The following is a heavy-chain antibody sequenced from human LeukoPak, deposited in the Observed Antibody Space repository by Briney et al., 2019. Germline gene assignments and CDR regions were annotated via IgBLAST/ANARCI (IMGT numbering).Heavy chain of an antibody. J-gene: IGHJ4*02. V-gene: IGHV4-39*01. CDR3: ARRYSYGPFDH. CDR1: GGSISSSSHY. Sequence: PSETLSLTCTVSGGSISSSSHYWGWIRQPPGKGLEWIGSIYYSGSSYYNPSLKSRVTISVDTSKNQFSLTLSSVPAAETAVYYCARRYSYGPFDHWGQGTLVTVSS. CDR2: IYYSGSS. D-gene: IGHD5-18*01.